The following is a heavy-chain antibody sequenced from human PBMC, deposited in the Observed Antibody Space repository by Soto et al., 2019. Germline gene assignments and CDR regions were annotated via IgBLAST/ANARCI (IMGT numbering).Heavy chain of an antibody. CDR3: AKSWGDTLLQSAFAL. V-gene: IGHV3-23*01. Sequence: EVQLLESGGGLIQPGGSLRLSCAASGFTFRSYSMSWVRRAPGKGLEWVSGISGTGGSIYYADSVKGRFTMSRDNSRNTLYLQRNGLRADDTAIYYCAKSWGDTLLQSAFALWGLGTMGSVSA. D-gene: IGHD2-21*01. CDR2: ISGTGGSI. J-gene: IGHJ3*01. CDR1: GFTFRSYS.